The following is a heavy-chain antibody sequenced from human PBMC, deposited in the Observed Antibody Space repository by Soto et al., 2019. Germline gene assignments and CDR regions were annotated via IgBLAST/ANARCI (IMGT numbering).Heavy chain of an antibody. CDR3: AKAGYSSSSYYYYGMDV. J-gene: IGHJ6*02. CDR1: GFTFSSYA. V-gene: IGHV3-23*01. D-gene: IGHD6-6*01. Sequence: PGGSLRLSCAASGFTFSSYAMSWVRQAPGKGLEWVSAISGSGGSTYYADSVKGRFTISRDNSKNTLYLQMNSLRAEDTAVYYCAKAGYSSSSYYYYGMDVWGQGTTVTVSS. CDR2: ISGSGGST.